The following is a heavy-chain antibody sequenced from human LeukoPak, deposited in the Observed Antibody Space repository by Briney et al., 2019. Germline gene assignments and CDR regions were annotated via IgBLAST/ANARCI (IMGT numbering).Heavy chain of an antibody. Sequence: AAVNVSCKASLYTFIPYFLHWLRPAPAQGLAWVGWINPNNGGKNYAQKFQGRVTMTRDTSISTAYMELSRLKSDDTAVYYCARGRIGSGSLNWFDPWGQGTLVTVSS. CDR3: ARGRIGSGSLNWFDP. D-gene: IGHD3-10*01. CDR1: LYTFIPYF. CDR2: INPNNGGK. J-gene: IGHJ5*02. V-gene: IGHV1-2*02.